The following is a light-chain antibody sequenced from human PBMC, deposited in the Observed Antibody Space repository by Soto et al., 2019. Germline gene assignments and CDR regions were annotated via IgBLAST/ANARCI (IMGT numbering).Light chain of an antibody. CDR1: QGISSY. Sequence: IQMTQSPSSFSASTGDRVTITCRSSQGISSYLAWYQQKPGKAPKLLIYAASTLQSGVPSRFSGSGSGTDFTLTISCLQSEDFATYYCQQYYSFPPTFGQGTKVDIK. CDR3: QQYYSFPPT. CDR2: AAS. V-gene: IGKV1-8*01. J-gene: IGKJ1*01.